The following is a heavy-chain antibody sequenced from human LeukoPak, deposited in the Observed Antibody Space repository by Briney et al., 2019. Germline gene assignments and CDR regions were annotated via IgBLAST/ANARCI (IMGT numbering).Heavy chain of an antibody. D-gene: IGHD3-10*01. CDR3: VRVGGSYYYDY. J-gene: IGHJ4*02. Sequence: PGGSLRLSCVASGFTFSDHYMDWVRQAPGKGLEWVGRIRNKANSYTTQYAASVKGRFTMSGDDLKKSLFLKMSSLKAEDTALYYCVRVGGSYYYDYWGQGTLVTVS. CDR1: GFTFSDHY. CDR2: IRNKANSYTT. V-gene: IGHV3-72*01.